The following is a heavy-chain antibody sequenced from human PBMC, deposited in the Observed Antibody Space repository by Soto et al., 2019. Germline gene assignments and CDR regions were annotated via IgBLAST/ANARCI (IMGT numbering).Heavy chain of an antibody. CDR2: INHSGSN. CDR1: GGSFSGYY. CDR3: ARGLRYCSSTSCYTRPRWYYGMDV. J-gene: IGHJ6*02. V-gene: IGHV4-34*01. Sequence: SETLSLTCAVYGGSFSGYYWIWIRQPPGKGLEWIGEINHSGSNNYNPSLKSRVTISVDTSKNQFSLKLSSVTAADTAVYYCARGLRYCSSTSCYTRPRWYYGMDVWGQGTTVTVSS. D-gene: IGHD2-2*02.